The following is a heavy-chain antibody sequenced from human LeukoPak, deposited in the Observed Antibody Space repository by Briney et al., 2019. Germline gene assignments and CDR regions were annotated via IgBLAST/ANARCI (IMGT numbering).Heavy chain of an antibody. CDR3: ARGAVYSTAWYNWFDP. J-gene: IGHJ5*02. CDR2: ISFDGKNK. V-gene: IGHV3-30*04. D-gene: IGHD2-2*02. Sequence: PGGSLRLSCAASGFTFSSYAMSWVRQAPGKGLEWVAVISFDGKNKYHADSVKGRFTISRDNSKDTLSLEMNSLRAEDTAVYYCARGAVYSTAWYNWFDPWGQGTLVTVFS. CDR1: GFTFSSYA.